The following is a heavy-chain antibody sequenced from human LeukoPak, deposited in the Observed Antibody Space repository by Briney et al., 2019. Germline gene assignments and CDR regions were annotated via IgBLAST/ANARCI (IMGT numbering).Heavy chain of an antibody. CDR1: GFNFSSNS. J-gene: IGHJ4*02. CDR3: ARGAGSGRNHFDY. CDR2: ISSRSSTI. V-gene: IGHV3-48*01. D-gene: IGHD6-19*01. Sequence: GGSLRLSCAPSGFNFSSNSMNWVRQAPGKGLEWVSYISSRSSTIYYADSVKGRFTISRDNATNSLYLQMNSLKAEDTGVYYCARGAGSGRNHFDYWGQGTLVTVSS.